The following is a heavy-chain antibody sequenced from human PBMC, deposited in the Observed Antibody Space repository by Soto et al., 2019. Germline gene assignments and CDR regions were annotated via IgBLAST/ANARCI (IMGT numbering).Heavy chain of an antibody. J-gene: IGHJ4*02. CDR2: ISGSGGDT. CDR1: GFTFSSYA. V-gene: IGHV3-23*01. CDR3: AKDTGSYLDCDY. Sequence: EVQLLESGGDLVQPGGSLRLSCAASGFTFSSYAMTWVRQAPGKGLEWVSTISGSGGDTYYADSVKGRFTISRDNSKNTLYLQMNSLRAEDTAVYSCAKDTGSYLDCDYWGQGTLVTVSS. D-gene: IGHD1-26*01.